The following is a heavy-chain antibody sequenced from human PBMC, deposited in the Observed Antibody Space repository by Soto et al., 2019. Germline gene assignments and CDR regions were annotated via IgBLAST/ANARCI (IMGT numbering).Heavy chain of an antibody. CDR3: ARILSRDYYGSGSYYYFDY. CDR2: IDWDDNK. J-gene: IGHJ4*02. V-gene: IGHV2-70*01. D-gene: IGHD3-10*01. CDR1: GFSLSTSGMC. Sequence: SGPTLVNPTQTLTLTCTFSGFSLSTSGMCVSWIRQPPGKALEWLALIDWDDNKYYSTSLKTRLTISKDTSKNQVVLTMTNMDPVDTATYYCARILSRDYYGSGSYYYFDYWGQGALVTVSS.